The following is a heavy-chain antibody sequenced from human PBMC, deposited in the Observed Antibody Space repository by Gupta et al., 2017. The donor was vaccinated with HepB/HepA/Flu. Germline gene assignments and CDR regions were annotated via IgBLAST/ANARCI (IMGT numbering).Heavy chain of an antibody. CDR2: MNQHGSVI. J-gene: IGHJ4*02. CDR3: SRDTFGPYDY. V-gene: IGHV3-74*01. Sequence: EVQLAESGGGLVQPGGSLRLSCAASGFPVSSYWMHWVRQAPGKGLVWVSRMNQHGSVINYADSVKGRFTISRDNTKNALYLQMNSLRAEDTAIYFCSRDTFGPYDYWGQGTRVTVSS. CDR1: GFPVSSYW. D-gene: IGHD2/OR15-2a*01.